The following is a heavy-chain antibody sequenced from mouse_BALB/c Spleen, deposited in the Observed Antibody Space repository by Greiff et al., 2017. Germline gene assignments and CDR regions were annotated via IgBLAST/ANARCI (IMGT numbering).Heavy chain of an antibody. J-gene: IGHJ4*01. Sequence: VKLVESGPGLVAPSQSLSITCTVSGFSLTGYGVTWVRQPPGKGLEWLGMIWGDGSTNYNSALKNRLCISKGNSNNQVLLIKISLLTDETTRYYCGREDYHYAMDYWGQGTSVTVSS. CDR1: GFSLTGYG. D-gene: IGHD2-4*01. CDR2: IWGDGST. V-gene: IGHV2-6-7*01. CDR3: GREDYHYAMDY.